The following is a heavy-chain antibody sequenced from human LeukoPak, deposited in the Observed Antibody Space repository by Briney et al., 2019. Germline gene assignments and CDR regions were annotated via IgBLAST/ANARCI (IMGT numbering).Heavy chain of an antibody. CDR2: IYYSGST. Sequence: SETLSLTCSVSDGSINSGTYYWAWIRQHPGKGLEWIGYIYYSGSTYYNPSLKSRVTISVDTSKNQFSLKLSSVTAADTAVYYCARESGGYSSSWYLSHDAFDIWGQGTMVTVSS. V-gene: IGHV4-31*02. CDR1: DGSINSGTYY. CDR3: ARESGGYSSSWYLSHDAFDI. D-gene: IGHD6-13*01. J-gene: IGHJ3*02.